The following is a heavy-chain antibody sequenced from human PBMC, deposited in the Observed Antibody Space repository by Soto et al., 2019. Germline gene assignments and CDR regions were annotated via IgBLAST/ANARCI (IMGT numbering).Heavy chain of an antibody. Sequence: SETLSLTCAVYGGSFSGYYWSWIRQPPGKGLEWIGEINHSGSTNYNPSLKSRVTISVDTSKNQFSLKLSSVTAADPAVYYCAGGRRFTRAGCSGGSCYSVLGWFDPWGQGTLVTVSS. CDR1: GGSFSGYY. CDR2: INHSGST. J-gene: IGHJ5*02. CDR3: AGGRRFTRAGCSGGSCYSVLGWFDP. V-gene: IGHV4-34*01. D-gene: IGHD2-15*01.